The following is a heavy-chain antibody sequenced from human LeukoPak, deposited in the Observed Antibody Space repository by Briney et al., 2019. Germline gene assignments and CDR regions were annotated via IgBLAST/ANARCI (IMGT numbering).Heavy chain of an antibody. D-gene: IGHD3-3*01. V-gene: IGHV1-2*02. CDR2: INPNSGGT. J-gene: IGHJ4*02. CDR3: ARERVDDDGRYYFDY. Sequence: GASVKVSCKASGGTFSSYAISWVRQAPGQGLEWMGWINPNSGGTNYAQKFQGRVTMTRDTSISTAYMELSRLRSDDTAVYYCARERVDDDGRYYFDYWGQGTLVTVSS. CDR1: GGTFSSYA.